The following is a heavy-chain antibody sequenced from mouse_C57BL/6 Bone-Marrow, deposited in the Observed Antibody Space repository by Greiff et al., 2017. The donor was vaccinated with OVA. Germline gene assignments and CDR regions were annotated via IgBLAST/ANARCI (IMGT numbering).Heavy chain of an antibody. CDR3: AREDRFAY. J-gene: IGHJ3*01. Sequence: EVMLVESGGGLVKPGGSLKLSCAASGFTFSDYGMHWVRQAPEKGLEWVAYISSGSSTIYYADTVKGRFTISRDNAKNTLFLQMTSLRSEDTAMYYCAREDRFAYWGQGTLVTVSA. V-gene: IGHV5-17*01. CDR1: GFTFSDYG. CDR2: ISSGSSTI.